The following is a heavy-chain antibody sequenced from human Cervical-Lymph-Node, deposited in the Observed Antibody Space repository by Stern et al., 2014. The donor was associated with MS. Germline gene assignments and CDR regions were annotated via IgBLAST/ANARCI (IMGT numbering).Heavy chain of an antibody. CDR3: VRLGGSNPIDY. D-gene: IGHD6-13*01. Sequence: VQLVESGGGLVQPGGSLRLSCAASGFSFSSYWMYWVRQAPGKGPVWVSRIDIDGGSTIYADSGKGRFTISRDNARNTLSLEMNSLRAEDTAVYYCVRLGGSNPIDYWGQGTLVTVSS. CDR1: GFSFSSYW. CDR2: IDIDGGST. V-gene: IGHV3-74*02. J-gene: IGHJ4*02.